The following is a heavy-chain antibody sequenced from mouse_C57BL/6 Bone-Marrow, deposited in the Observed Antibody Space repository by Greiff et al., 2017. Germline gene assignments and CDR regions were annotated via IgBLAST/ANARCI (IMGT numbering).Heavy chain of an antibody. D-gene: IGHD3-2*02. V-gene: IGHV1-69*01. J-gene: IGHJ3*01. CDR3: ARGGQLRRRPFAY. CDR1: GYTFTSYW. CDR2: IDPSDSYT. Sequence: QVQLQQPGAELVMPGASVKLSCKASGYTFTSYWMHWVKQRPGQGLEWIGEIDPSDSYTNYNQKFKGKSTLTVDKSSSTAYMQLSSLTSEDSAVYYCARGGQLRRRPFAYWGQGTLVTVSA.